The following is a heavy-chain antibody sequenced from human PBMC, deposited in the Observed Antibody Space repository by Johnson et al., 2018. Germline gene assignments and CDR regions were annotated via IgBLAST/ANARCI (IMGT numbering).Heavy chain of an antibody. CDR1: GFTFDDYA. CDR2: LSWNSGIR. Sequence: VQLVQSGGGLVQPGWSLRLSCVASGFTFDDYAMHWVRQAPGKGLEWVSGLSWNSGIRAYADSMKGRFTISRDNAKNSLYLQMNSLRVEDTALYYCIKGGTWIQDVLDIWGQGTMVTVSS. D-gene: IGHD5-18*01. J-gene: IGHJ3*02. CDR3: IKGGTWIQDVLDI. V-gene: IGHV3-9*01.